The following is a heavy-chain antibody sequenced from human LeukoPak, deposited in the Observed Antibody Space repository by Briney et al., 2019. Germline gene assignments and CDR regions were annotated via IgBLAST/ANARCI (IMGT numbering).Heavy chain of an antibody. CDR1: GYTFTSYG. J-gene: IGHJ4*02. D-gene: IGHD6-6*01. CDR3: AREASIAGRSDY. V-gene: IGHV1-18*01. CDR2: ISAYNGNT. Sequence: ASVKVSCKASGYTFTSYGISWVRQAPGQGLEWMGRISAYNGNTNYAQKLQGRVTMTTDTSTSTAYMELRSLRSDDTAVYYCAREASIAGRSDYWGQGTLVTVSS.